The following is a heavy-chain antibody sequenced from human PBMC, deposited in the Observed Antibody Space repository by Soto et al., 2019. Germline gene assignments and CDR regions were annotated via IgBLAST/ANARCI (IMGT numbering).Heavy chain of an antibody. CDR2: INHTGST. CDR3: ARGREIFGAVTPFEY. J-gene: IGHJ4*02. V-gene: IGHV4-34*01. CDR1: GAPFSGYY. Sequence: ASETLSLTCAVYGAPFSGYYWTWIRQPPGKGLEWIGEINHTGSTKYNPYLKRRVTISLDTSKNQFSLSLRSVTAADTAVYYCARGREIFGAVTPFEYWGQGTQVTVSS. D-gene: IGHD3-3*01.